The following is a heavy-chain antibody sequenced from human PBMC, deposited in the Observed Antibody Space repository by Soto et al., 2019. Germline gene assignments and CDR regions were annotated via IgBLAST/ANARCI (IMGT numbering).Heavy chain of an antibody. Sequence: SETLSLTCTVSGDSINSGTYSWGWIRQPPGKGLEDIGAIYYSGNTYYNSSLKSRVTISLDTSKNQFSLRLISVTAADTAKYFCAREGNLGRWLQPLDFWGQGTLVTVPQ. V-gene: IGHV4-39*07. CDR3: AREGNLGRWLQPLDF. CDR2: IYYSGNT. CDR1: GDSINSGTYS. J-gene: IGHJ4*02. D-gene: IGHD5-12*01.